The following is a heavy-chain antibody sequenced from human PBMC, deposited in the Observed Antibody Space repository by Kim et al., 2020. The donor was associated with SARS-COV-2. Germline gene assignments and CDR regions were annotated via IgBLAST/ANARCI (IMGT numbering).Heavy chain of an antibody. V-gene: IGHV4-39*01. CDR2: INYNEGS. CDR3: ATPGGLLDHY. D-gene: IGHD3-3*02. J-gene: IGHJ4*02. Sequence: SETLSLTCTVSGGSISSSSYYWGWIRQAPGVGLVWIVCINYNEGSFYSPSIKRRITISIDTNKNQFSLKLTSVTDTDTADYYCATPGGLLDHYWCQG. CDR1: GGSISSSSYY.